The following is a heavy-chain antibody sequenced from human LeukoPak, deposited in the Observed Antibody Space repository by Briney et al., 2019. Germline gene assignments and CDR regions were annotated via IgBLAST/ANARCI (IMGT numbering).Heavy chain of an antibody. V-gene: IGHV4-30-2*01. CDR2: IYHSGST. CDR3: ARMYDSSGYYYPFDY. J-gene: IGHJ4*02. D-gene: IGHD3-22*01. CDR1: GGSISSGDYY. Sequence: PSQTLSLTCTVSGGSISSGDYYWTWIRQPPGKGLEWIGYIYHSGSTYYNPSLKGRVTISVDRSKNQFSLKLSSVTAADTAVYYCARMYDSSGYYYPFDYWGQGTPVTVSS.